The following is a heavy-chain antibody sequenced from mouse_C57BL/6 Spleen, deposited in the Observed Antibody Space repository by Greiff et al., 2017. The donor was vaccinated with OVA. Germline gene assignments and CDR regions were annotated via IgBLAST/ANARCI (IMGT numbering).Heavy chain of an antibody. CDR1: GYAFSSSW. D-gene: IGHD1-1*01. CDR3: ARLLLRYWYFDV. Sequence: VHLVESGPELVKPGASVKISCKASGYAFSSSWMNWVKQRPGKGLEWIGRIYPGDGDTNYNGKFKGKATLTADKSSSTAYMQISSLTSEDSAVYFCARLLLRYWYFDVWGTGTTVTVSS. J-gene: IGHJ1*03. CDR2: IYPGDGDT. V-gene: IGHV1-82*01.